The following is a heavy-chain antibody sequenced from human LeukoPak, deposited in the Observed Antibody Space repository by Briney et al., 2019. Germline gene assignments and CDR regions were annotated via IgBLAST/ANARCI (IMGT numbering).Heavy chain of an antibody. Sequence: GGSLRLSCEGSAFIFSGHWMNWVRQTPGKGLEWVANIKLDGSEKYYVDSVKGRFTISRDNAKNSLYLQMSSLRAEDTAVYYCAREWLMVRGVRDCWGQGTLVTVSS. CDR2: IKLDGSEK. CDR3: AREWLMVRGVRDC. D-gene: IGHD3-10*01. CDR1: AFIFSGHW. J-gene: IGHJ4*02. V-gene: IGHV3-7*03.